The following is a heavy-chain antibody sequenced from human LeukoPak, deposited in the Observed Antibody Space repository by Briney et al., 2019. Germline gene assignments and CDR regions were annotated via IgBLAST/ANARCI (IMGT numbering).Heavy chain of an antibody. V-gene: IGHV3-30-3*01. Sequence: GGSLRLSCAASGFTFSSYAMHWVRQAPGKGLEWVAVISYDGSNKYYADSVKGRFTISRDNSKNTLYLQMNSLRAEDTAVYYCAKEVAQLWDIDYWGQGTLVTVSS. D-gene: IGHD5-18*01. J-gene: IGHJ4*02. CDR1: GFTFSSYA. CDR2: ISYDGSNK. CDR3: AKEVAQLWDIDY.